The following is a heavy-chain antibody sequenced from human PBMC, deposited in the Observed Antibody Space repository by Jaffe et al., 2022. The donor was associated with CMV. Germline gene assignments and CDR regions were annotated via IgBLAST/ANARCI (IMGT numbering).Heavy chain of an antibody. J-gene: IGHJ1*01. CDR3: ARGGMRGAYYYDSSGYHFQH. CDR2: IIPIFGTA. D-gene: IGHD3-22*01. V-gene: IGHV1-69*01. Sequence: QVQLVQSGAEVKKPGSSVKVSCKASGGTFSSYAISWVRQAPGQGLEWMGGIIPIFGTANYAQKFQGRVTITADESTSTAYMELSSLRSEDTAVYYCARGGMRGAYYYDSSGYHFQHWGQGTLVTVSS. CDR1: GGTFSSYA.